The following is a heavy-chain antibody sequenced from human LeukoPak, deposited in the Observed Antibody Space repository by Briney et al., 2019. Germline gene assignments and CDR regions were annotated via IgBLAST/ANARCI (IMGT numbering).Heavy chain of an antibody. Sequence: GGSLRLSCSASGFTFSSYSMNWVRQAPGKGLEWVSSISSSSSYIYYADSVKGRFTISRDNAKNSLYLQMNSLRAEDTAVYYCARGKQAAAGIFGYWGQGTLVTVSS. CDR1: GFTFSSYS. CDR2: ISSSSSYI. D-gene: IGHD6-13*01. V-gene: IGHV3-21*01. J-gene: IGHJ4*02. CDR3: ARGKQAAAGIFGY.